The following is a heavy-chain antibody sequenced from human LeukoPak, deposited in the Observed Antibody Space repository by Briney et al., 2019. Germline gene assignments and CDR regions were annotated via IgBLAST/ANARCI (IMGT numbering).Heavy chain of an antibody. CDR2: IYTSGRT. D-gene: IGHD3-22*01. J-gene: IGHJ4*02. Sequence: SQTLSLTCTVSGGSLSSGSDYWSWIRQPAGKGREWIGRIYTSGRTNYNPSLKSRVTISVARSKTPFSLKLSSVTAADTAVYYCARGGAYYYDSSGYYGYWGQGTLVTVSS. V-gene: IGHV4-61*02. CDR3: ARGGAYYYDSSGYYGY. CDR1: GGSLSSGSDY.